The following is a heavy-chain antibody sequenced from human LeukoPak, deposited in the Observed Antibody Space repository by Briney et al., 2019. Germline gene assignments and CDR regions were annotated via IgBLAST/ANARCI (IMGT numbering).Heavy chain of an antibody. J-gene: IGHJ3*02. CDR2: ISGSGGST. CDR1: GYTFTSYG. CDR3: AKTRRLRLGELSLGAFDI. Sequence: ASVKVSCKASGYTFTSYGISWVRQAPGKGLEWVSAISGSGGSTYYADSVKGRFTISRDNSKNTLYLQMNSLRAEDTAVYYCAKTRRLRLGELSLGAFDIWGQGTMVTVSS. D-gene: IGHD3-16*02. V-gene: IGHV3-23*01.